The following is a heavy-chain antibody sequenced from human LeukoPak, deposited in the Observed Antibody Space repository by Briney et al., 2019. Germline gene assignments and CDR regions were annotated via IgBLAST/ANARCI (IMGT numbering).Heavy chain of an antibody. CDR2: ICSGGNT. CDR3: AKGGVDPHPIY. J-gene: IGHJ4*02. Sequence: GGSLRLSCTASGFTVSSNYMSWVRQAPGKGLEWLSVICSGGNTYYADSVKGRFTISRDNSKNTVYLQMNSLRAEDTAVYYCAKGGVDPHPIYWGRGTLVTVSS. CDR1: GFTVSSNY. V-gene: IGHV3-53*01. D-gene: IGHD5-12*01.